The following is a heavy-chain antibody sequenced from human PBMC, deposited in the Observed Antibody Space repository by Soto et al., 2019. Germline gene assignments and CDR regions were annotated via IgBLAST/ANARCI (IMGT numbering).Heavy chain of an antibody. D-gene: IGHD1-26*01. V-gene: IGHV3-15*01. J-gene: IGHJ6*02. Sequence: EVQLVESGGGLVKPGGSLRLSCAASGFTFSNAWMSWVRQAPGKGLEWVGRIKSKTDGGTTDYAAPVKGRFTISRDDSKNTLYLQMNSLKTEDTAVYYCTTGGVGALGYYYGMDVWGQGTTVTVSS. CDR2: IKSKTDGGTT. CDR3: TTGGVGALGYYYGMDV. CDR1: GFTFSNAW.